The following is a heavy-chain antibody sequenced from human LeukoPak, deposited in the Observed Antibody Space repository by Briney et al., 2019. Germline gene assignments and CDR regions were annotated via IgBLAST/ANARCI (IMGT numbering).Heavy chain of an antibody. D-gene: IGHD3-10*01. CDR3: ARGPSVGYYYYYGMDV. J-gene: IGHJ6*02. CDR1: GGSISSYY. V-gene: IGHV4-59*01. CDR2: IYYSGST. Sequence: SETLSLTCTVSGGSISSYYWSWIRQPPGKGLEWIGYIYYSGSTNYNPSLKSRVTISVDTSKNQFSLKLSSVTAADTAVYYCARGPSVGYYYYYGMDVWGQGTTVTVSS.